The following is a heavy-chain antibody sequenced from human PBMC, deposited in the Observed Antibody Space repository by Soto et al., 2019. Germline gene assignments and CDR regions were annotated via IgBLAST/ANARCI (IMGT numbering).Heavy chain of an antibody. D-gene: IGHD6-13*01. V-gene: IGHV1-69*12. CDR2: IIPIFGTA. CDR1: GGTFSSYA. Sequence: QVQLVQSGAEVKKPGSSVKVSCKASGGTFSSYAISWVRQAPGQGLEWMGGIIPIFGTANYAQKFQGRVTITADESTRTDYMELSSMRSEDTAVYYCARDLGIAAYKNWFDPWGQGTLVTVSS. J-gene: IGHJ5*02. CDR3: ARDLGIAAYKNWFDP.